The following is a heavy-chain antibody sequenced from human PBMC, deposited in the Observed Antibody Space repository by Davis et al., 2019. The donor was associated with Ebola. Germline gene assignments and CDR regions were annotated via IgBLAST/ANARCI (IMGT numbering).Heavy chain of an antibody. J-gene: IGHJ6*02. CDR1: GFTFSSRD. CDR3: AKAKHAVYYYYGMDV. Sequence: GGSLRLSCAASGFTFSSRDMHWVRQAPGKGLEWVALISDDGSNKYYADSVKGRFTISRDNSKNTVYLQMNSLRVEDTAVYYCAKAKHAVYYYYGMDVWGQGTPVTVPS. CDR2: ISDDGSNK. V-gene: IGHV3-30*18.